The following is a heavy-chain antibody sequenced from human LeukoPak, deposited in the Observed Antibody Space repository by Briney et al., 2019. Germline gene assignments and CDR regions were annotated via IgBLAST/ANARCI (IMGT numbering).Heavy chain of an antibody. CDR3: AKLRGGSGWDVVGY. D-gene: IGHD6-19*01. Sequence: GGTLRLSCAASGFTLSSYGMSWVRQAPGKGLEWVSAISGSGGSTYYADSVKGRFTISRDNSKNTLYLQMNSLRAEDTAVYYCAKLRGGSGWDVVGYWGQGTLVTVSS. CDR1: GFTLSSYG. V-gene: IGHV3-23*01. J-gene: IGHJ4*02. CDR2: ISGSGGST.